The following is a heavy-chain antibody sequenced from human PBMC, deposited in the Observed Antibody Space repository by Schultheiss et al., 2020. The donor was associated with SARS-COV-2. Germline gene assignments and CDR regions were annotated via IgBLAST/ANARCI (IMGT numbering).Heavy chain of an antibody. V-gene: IGHV3-64*04. J-gene: IGHJ6*02. CDR1: GFTFSSYA. D-gene: IGHD3-9*01. CDR3: ATDTLYYDILTGYHVAYYYGMDV. Sequence: GGSLRLSCSASGFTFSSYAMHWVRQAPGKGLEYVSAISSNGGSTYYADSVKGRFTISRDNSKNTLYLQMNSLRAEDTAVYYCATDTLYYDILTGYHVAYYYGMDVWGQGTTVTVSS. CDR2: ISSNGGST.